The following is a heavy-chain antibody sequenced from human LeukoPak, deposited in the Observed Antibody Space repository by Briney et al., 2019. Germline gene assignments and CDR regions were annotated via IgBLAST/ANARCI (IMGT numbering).Heavy chain of an antibody. CDR2: ICYSGST. V-gene: IGHV4-61*01. J-gene: IGHJ5*02. D-gene: IGHD1-1*01. Sequence: SETLSLTCTVSGGSVSSGSYYWSWIRQPPGKGLEWIGYICYSGSTNYNPSLKSRVTISVDTSKNQFSLKLSSVTAADTAVYYCARDTDWNDAWFDPWGQGTLVTVSS. CDR1: GGSVSSGSYY. CDR3: ARDTDWNDAWFDP.